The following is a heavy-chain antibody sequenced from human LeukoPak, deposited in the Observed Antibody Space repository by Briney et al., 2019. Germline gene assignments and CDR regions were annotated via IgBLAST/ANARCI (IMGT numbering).Heavy chain of an antibody. Sequence: GGSLRLSCAASGFTFNNYAMTWVRQAPGKGLEWVSAISGSGGNTYYADSVKGRFTISRDNSKNTLYLQMNSLRAEDTAVYYCAIDRTGYSYSDYWGQGTLVTVSS. D-gene: IGHD5-18*01. CDR1: GFTFNNYA. CDR3: AIDRTGYSYSDY. J-gene: IGHJ4*02. V-gene: IGHV3-23*01. CDR2: ISGSGGNT.